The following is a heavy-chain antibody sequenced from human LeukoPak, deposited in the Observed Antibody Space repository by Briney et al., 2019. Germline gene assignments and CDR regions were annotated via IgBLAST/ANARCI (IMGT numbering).Heavy chain of an antibody. CDR1: GGSISNSDYY. Sequence: SETLSLTCTVSGGSISNSDYYWSWIRQPAGKGLEWIGRIYASGTSASINSNPSLKSRVTISLDRSKNQVSLILSSVTAADTAVYYCARDYRLEGAFDFWGQGTMDTVSS. D-gene: IGHD1-1*01. CDR2: IYASGTS. V-gene: IGHV4-61*02. J-gene: IGHJ3*01. CDR3: ARDYRLEGAFDF.